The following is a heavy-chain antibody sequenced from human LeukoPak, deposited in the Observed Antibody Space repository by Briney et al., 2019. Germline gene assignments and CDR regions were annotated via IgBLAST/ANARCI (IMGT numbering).Heavy chain of an antibody. D-gene: IGHD3-22*01. V-gene: IGHV4-59*01. CDR2: VYYSGST. CDR3: ARGPYYYDSSGYYYYFDY. CDR1: GGSISSYY. J-gene: IGHJ4*02. Sequence: PSETLSLTCTVSGGSISSYYWSWIRQPPGKRLEWIGYVYYSGSTNYSPSFKSRVTISADAPKNQFSLKTTSVTAADTAVYYCARGPYYYDSSGYYYYFDYWGQGTLVTVSS.